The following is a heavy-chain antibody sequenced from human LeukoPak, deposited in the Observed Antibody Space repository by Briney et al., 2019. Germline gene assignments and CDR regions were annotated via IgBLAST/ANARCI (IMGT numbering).Heavy chain of an antibody. D-gene: IGHD3-10*01. Sequence: SETLSLTCTVSGGSISSGSYYWSWIPQAGGKVLEWIGSIYTSGSTNYNPSRKSRVTISVDTSKNQLSLKLSTVTAADTAVYYCARGSGFGELGSSKFDPWGQGTLVTVSS. V-gene: IGHV4-61*02. CDR3: ARGSGFGELGSSKFDP. J-gene: IGHJ5*02. CDR2: IYTSGST. CDR1: GGSISSGSYY.